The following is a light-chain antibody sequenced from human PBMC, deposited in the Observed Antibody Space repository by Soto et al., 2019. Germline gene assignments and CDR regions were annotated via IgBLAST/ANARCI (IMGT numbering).Light chain of an antibody. CDR2: GNS. CDR3: QSYDSSRSGWV. J-gene: IGLJ3*02. V-gene: IGLV1-40*01. CDR1: SSNIGAGYD. Sequence: QSVLTQPPSVSGAPGQRVTISCTGSSSNIGAGYDVHWYKQLPGTAPKLLIYGNSNRPSGVPDRFSGSKSDTSASLAITGLQAEDGADYYCQSYDSSRSGWVFGGGTKLTVL.